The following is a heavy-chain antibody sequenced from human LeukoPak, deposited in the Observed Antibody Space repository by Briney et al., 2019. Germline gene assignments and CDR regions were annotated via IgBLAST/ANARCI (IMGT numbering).Heavy chain of an antibody. CDR1: GYTFTDYF. Sequence: ASVKVSCKASGYTFTDYFMNWVRQAPGQGLGWMGWINPKSGGTVYAQKLQGRVTMTTDTSTSTAYMELRSLRSDDTAVYYCARAGYSYGRTFDYWGQGTLVTVSS. J-gene: IGHJ4*02. CDR3: ARAGYSYGRTFDY. CDR2: INPKSGGT. V-gene: IGHV1-2*02. D-gene: IGHD5-18*01.